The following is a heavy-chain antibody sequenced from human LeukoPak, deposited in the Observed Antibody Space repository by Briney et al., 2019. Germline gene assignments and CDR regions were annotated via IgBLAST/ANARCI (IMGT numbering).Heavy chain of an antibody. J-gene: IGHJ4*02. Sequence: GGSLRLSCAASRFTFSAFWMSWVRQAPGEGLEWVANIKQDGSVKYYVDSVKGRFTVSRDNAKNSLYLQTNSLRAEDTAVYYCARLWGDVTIFDYWGQGALVTVSS. CDR3: ARLWGDVTIFDY. V-gene: IGHV3-7*01. CDR2: IKQDGSVK. CDR1: RFTFSAFW. D-gene: IGHD3-3*01.